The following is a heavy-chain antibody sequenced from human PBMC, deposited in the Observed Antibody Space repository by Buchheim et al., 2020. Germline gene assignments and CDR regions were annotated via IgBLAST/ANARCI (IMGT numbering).Heavy chain of an antibody. Sequence: EVQLVESGGGLVQPGGSLRLSCAASGFTVSSNYMSWVRQAPGKGLEWVSVIYSGGSTYYADSVKGRFTISRHNSKNTLYLQMNSLRAEDTAVYYCAREVTSFVRPYYYYGMDVWGQGTT. V-gene: IGHV3-53*04. J-gene: IGHJ6*02. CDR1: GFTVSSNY. CDR2: IYSGGST. CDR3: AREVTSFVRPYYYYGMDV. D-gene: IGHD3-10*02.